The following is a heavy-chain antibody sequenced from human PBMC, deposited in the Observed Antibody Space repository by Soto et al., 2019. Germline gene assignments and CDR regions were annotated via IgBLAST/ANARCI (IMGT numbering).Heavy chain of an antibody. Sequence: PSETLSLTCTVSGGSISSNSYYWAWIRQPPGKGLEWIGNIYYSGTTYYNPSLKSRVTISVDTSKNQFSLKLTSVNAADTAVYYCTRGGDAYKNGHWGQGTLVTVSS. CDR2: IYYSGTT. D-gene: IGHD2-21*01. V-gene: IGHV4-39*07. CDR3: TRGGDAYKNGH. CDR1: GGSISSNSYY. J-gene: IGHJ4*02.